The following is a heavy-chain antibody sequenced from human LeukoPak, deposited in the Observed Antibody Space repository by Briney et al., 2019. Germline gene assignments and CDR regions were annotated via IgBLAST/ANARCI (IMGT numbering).Heavy chain of an antibody. CDR3: ARGRAHGADY. D-gene: IGHD3-10*01. Sequence: SETLSLTCTVSGGSISSYYWSWIRQPPGKGLEWIGYIYYSGSTNYNPSLKSRVTMSVDTSKNQFSLKLSSVTAADTAVYYCARGRAHGADYWGQGTLVTVSS. V-gene: IGHV4-59*01. CDR1: GGSISSYY. J-gene: IGHJ4*02. CDR2: IYYSGST.